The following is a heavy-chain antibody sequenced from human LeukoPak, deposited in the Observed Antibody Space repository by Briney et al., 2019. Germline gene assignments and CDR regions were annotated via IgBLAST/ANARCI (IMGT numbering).Heavy chain of an antibody. CDR1: GYSFTSYW. J-gene: IGHJ6*03. CDR2: IYPGDSDT. Sequence: GESLKISCKGSGYSFTSYWIGWVRQMPGKGLEWMGIIYPGDSDTRYSPSFQGQVTISADKSISTAYLQWSSLKASDTAMYYCARQVGYSSSTSCFPYYYYMDVWGKGTTVTVSS. V-gene: IGHV5-51*01. CDR3: ARQVGYSSSTSCFPYYYYMDV. D-gene: IGHD2-2*01.